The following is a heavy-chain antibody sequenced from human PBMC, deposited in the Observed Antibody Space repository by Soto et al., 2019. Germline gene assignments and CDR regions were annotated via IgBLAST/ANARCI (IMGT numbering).Heavy chain of an antibody. CDR1: GYTFTNHW. J-gene: IGHJ4*02. D-gene: IGHD1-26*01. CDR3: ARHSSGSYQYIFDY. CDR2: ILPGDSNT. V-gene: IGHV5-51*01. Sequence: XESLKISCQISGYTFTNHWVGWVRQRPGKGLEWMGIILPGDSNTIYSPSFQGQVTMSVDQSNTTAYLQWSSLKASDTAMYYCARHSSGSYQYIFDYWGQGTLVTVSA.